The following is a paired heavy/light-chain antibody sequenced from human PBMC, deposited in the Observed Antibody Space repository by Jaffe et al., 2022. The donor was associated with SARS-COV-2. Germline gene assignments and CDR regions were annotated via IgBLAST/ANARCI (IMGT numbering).Heavy chain of an antibody. CDR3: ARGGGRYSRNYYSFYMDV. V-gene: IGHV1-69*01. J-gene: IGHJ6*03. Sequence: QVQLVQSGAEVKKPGSSVKVSCKASGGTFSSYAISWVRQAPGQGLEWMGGIIPILDTADYAPKFQGRVTITADESTSTANMELSSLRSEDTAVYYCARGGGRYSRNYYSFYMDVWGKGTTVTVSS. D-gene: IGHD1-26*01. CDR1: GGTFSSYA. CDR2: IIPILDTA.
Light chain of an antibody. J-gene: IGKJ2*01. CDR2: GAS. CDR1: QSVSSN. CDR3: QQYNDWPKYT. V-gene: IGKV3-15*01. Sequence: EIVMTQSPATLSVSPGERATLSCRASQSVSSNLAWYQQKPGQAPRLLIYGASTRATGIPARFSGSGSGTEFTLTISSLQSEDFAVYYCQQYNDWPKYTFGQGTKLEIE.